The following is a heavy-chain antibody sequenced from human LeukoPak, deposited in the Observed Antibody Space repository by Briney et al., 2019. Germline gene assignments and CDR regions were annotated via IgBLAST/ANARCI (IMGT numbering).Heavy chain of an antibody. CDR1: GGSISSSNYY. V-gene: IGHV4-39*07. D-gene: IGHD1-26*01. Sequence: SETLSLTCSVSGGSISSSNYYWGWIRQPPGKGLEWIGNLYYRGNTYYNPSLKSRVTISVDTSKNQFSLKLSSVTAADTAVYYCARSPEVGATWSTFDYWGQGTLVTVSS. J-gene: IGHJ4*02. CDR2: LYYRGNT. CDR3: ARSPEVGATWSTFDY.